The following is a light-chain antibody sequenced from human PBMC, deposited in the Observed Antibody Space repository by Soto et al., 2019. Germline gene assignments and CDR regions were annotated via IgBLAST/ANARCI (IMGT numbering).Light chain of an antibody. CDR1: HDINNN. J-gene: IGKJ1*01. CDR2: SAS. Sequence: DIQMAQSPSSLSASVGDRVTITCRASHDINNNLAWYQQKPGEIPNLLIHSASALQSGVPSRFRGSGSGTHFTLTITSLQPEDAATYYCQKYNYAPLTFGQGTKVEVK. CDR3: QKYNYAPLT. V-gene: IGKV1-27*01.